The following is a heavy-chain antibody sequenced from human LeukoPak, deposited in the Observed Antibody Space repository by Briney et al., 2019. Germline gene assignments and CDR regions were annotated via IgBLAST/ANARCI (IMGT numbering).Heavy chain of an antibody. CDR3: ARDKDGWGIHDC. V-gene: IGHV3-30*03. D-gene: IGHD3-16*01. J-gene: IGHJ4*02. Sequence: GGSLRLSCAASGFSFSDYGLHWVRQAPGKGLEWVALISYDGSQKNFADSVKGRFTTSRDNSKFTMYLEMNSLRAEDTAVYFCARDKDGWGIHDCWGQGTLVTVSS. CDR1: GFSFSDYG. CDR2: ISYDGSQK.